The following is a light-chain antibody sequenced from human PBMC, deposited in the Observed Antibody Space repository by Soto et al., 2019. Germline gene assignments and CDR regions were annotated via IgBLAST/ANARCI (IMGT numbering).Light chain of an antibody. CDR1: QIVGSS. Sequence: EIVLTQSPATRSLSPGERATLSCRASQIVGSSLAWYQQKPGQAPRLLIYDASTKATAIPDRISGGASGTQCTHAIGSLEREDFAVYYCHHRGNWWTFGQGTKVDIK. J-gene: IGKJ1*01. V-gene: IGKV3-11*01. CDR2: DAS. CDR3: HHRGNWWT.